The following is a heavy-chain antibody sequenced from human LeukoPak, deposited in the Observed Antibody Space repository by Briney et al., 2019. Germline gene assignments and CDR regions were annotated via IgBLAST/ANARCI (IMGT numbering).Heavy chain of an antibody. CDR2: INTNGANT. CDR1: GFTFKSYA. CDR3: VKGLDYSSSQIDS. Sequence: GGSLRLSCSASGFTFKSYAMHWVRQAPGKGLEYVSSINTNGANTYYADSVKGRFTISRDNSRNTVYVQMNSLTPEDTAVYYCVKGLDYSSSQIDSWGRGTLVTVSS. V-gene: IGHV3-64*05. D-gene: IGHD6-6*01. J-gene: IGHJ4*02.